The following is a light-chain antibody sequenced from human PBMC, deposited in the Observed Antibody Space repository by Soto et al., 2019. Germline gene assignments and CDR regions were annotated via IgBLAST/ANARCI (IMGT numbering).Light chain of an antibody. Sequence: EIVLTQSPATLSLSPGDRATLSCRASQSVSSSVAWYQQTPGQPPRLLIYDVSTRASGIPARFSGSGSGTDFTLTISSLEPEDFAVYYCQQRTDWPPTFGPGTKVDIK. CDR1: QSVSSS. CDR3: QQRTDWPPT. V-gene: IGKV3-11*01. CDR2: DVS. J-gene: IGKJ3*01.